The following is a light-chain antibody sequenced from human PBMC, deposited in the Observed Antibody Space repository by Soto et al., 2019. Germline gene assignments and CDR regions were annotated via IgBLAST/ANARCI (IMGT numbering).Light chain of an antibody. V-gene: IGKV3-15*01. CDR1: QSVSNN. CDR3: QQYNNWPPWT. J-gene: IGKJ1*01. Sequence: EVVMTQSPATLSVSPGDRATLSCRASQSVSNNLAWYQRKSGQAPRLLIYGASTRATGIPARFSGSGSGTEFTLTISSLQSEDFAVYYCQQYNNWPPWTFGQGTEVQIK. CDR2: GAS.